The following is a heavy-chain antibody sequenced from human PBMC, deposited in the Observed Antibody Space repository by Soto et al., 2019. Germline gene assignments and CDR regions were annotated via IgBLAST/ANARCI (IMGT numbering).Heavy chain of an antibody. J-gene: IGHJ4*02. CDR3: TRGAGAPWVRFDS. V-gene: IGHV4-38-2*01. CDR2: ISYSAKT. CDR1: GYSITSGFY. D-gene: IGHD3-22*01. Sequence: SSETLSLTGGVSGYSITSGFYWGWVRQSPGKGLEWIGSISYSAKTFYNPSLASRLSIAVDTSMNQFSLRLTSVTAADTALYYCTRGAGAPWVRFDSWGQGTLVTVSS.